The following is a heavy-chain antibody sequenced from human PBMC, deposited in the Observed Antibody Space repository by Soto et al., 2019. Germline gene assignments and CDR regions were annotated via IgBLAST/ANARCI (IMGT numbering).Heavy chain of an antibody. CDR3: AKSPMTTATTVDY. D-gene: IGHD4-17*01. Sequence: GGSLRLSCAASGFTFSSYGMHWVRQAPGKGLEWVAVISYDGSNKYNADSVKGRFTISRDNSKNTLYLQMNSLRAEDTAVYYCAKSPMTTATTVDYWGQGTLVTVSS. J-gene: IGHJ4*02. CDR1: GFTFSSYG. V-gene: IGHV3-30*18. CDR2: ISYDGSNK.